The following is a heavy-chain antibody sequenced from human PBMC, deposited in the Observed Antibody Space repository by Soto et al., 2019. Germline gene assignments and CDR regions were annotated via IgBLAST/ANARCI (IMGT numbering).Heavy chain of an antibody. J-gene: IGHJ4*02. CDR2: IIPIFGTA. Sequence: SVKVSCKASGGTFSSYAISWVRQAPGQGLEWMGGIIPIFGTANYAQKFQGGVTITADESTSTAYMELSSLRSEDTAVYYCARTPPLYYYDSSGYWGHFDYWGQGTLVTVSS. V-gene: IGHV1-69*13. CDR1: GGTFSSYA. D-gene: IGHD3-22*01. CDR3: ARTPPLYYYDSSGYWGHFDY.